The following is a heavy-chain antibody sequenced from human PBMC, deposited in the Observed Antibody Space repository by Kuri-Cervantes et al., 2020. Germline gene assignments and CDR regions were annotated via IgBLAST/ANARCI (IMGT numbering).Heavy chain of an antibody. CDR3: ARDLKAFPYVY. V-gene: IGHV1-69*05. Sequence: SVKVSCKASGGTFSSYVITWVRQAPGQGLEWMGGIIPIFGTANYAQKLQGRVTINTDESTSTAYMELRSLRSDDTAVYYCARDLKAFPYVYWGQGTLVTVSS. D-gene: IGHD3-10*02. J-gene: IGHJ4*02. CDR2: IIPIFGTA. CDR1: GGTFSSYV.